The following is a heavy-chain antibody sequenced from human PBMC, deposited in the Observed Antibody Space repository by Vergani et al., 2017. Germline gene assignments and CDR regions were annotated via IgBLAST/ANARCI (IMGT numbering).Heavy chain of an antibody. V-gene: IGHV4-61*02. CDR2: VYTSGST. D-gene: IGHD1/OR15-1a*01. Sequence: QVQLQESGPGLVKPSQTLSLTCTVSGGSISSRTSYWSWIRQPAGKGLEWIGSVYTSGSTNYNPSLKSRVTMSVDTSKNQFTLKLSSVTATDTAVYYCARGNSAYPSSGMDVWGQGTTVIVSS. J-gene: IGHJ6*02. CDR1: GGSISSRTSY. CDR3: ARGNSAYPSSGMDV.